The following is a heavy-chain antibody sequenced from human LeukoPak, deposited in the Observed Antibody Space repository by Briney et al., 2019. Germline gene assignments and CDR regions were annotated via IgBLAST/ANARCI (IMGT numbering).Heavy chain of an antibody. V-gene: IGHV3-23*01. CDR2: ISGSGDST. CDR3: AKGGPTELPNAGPYSSPNRMDV. CDR1: GFTFSSYA. D-gene: IGHD6-13*01. Sequence: PGGSLRLSCAASGFTFSSYAMSWVRWAPGKGLEWGSAISGSGDSTYYADSVKGRFTISRDNSKNTLYLQMNSLRAEDTAVYYCAKGGPTELPNAGPYSSPNRMDVWGKGTTVTVSS. J-gene: IGHJ6*03.